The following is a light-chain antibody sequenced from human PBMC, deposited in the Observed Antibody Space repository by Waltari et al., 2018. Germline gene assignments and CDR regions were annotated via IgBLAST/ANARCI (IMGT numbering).Light chain of an antibody. V-gene: IGLV3-1*01. CDR1: KLGDKY. J-gene: IGLJ3*02. CDR3: QAWDSNVAV. Sequence: SFELIQPPSESVSPGQTASVSCSGEKLGDKYVYGYQQKPGQYPMLVMFHDNKRHSGIPERFSGSNSGNTATLTISETQAIDEADYYWQAWDSNVAVFGRGTKVTVL. CDR2: HDN.